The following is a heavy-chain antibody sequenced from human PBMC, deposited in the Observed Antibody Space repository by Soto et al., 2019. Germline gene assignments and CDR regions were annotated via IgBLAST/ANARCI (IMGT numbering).Heavy chain of an antibody. CDR2: ISGSGDST. J-gene: IGHJ6*02. V-gene: IGHV3-23*01. D-gene: IGHD6-13*01. CDR1: GFTFSSYA. CDR3: AKDRDGAAAGPTKFYGMDV. Sequence: EVQLLESGGGLVQTGGSLRLSCAASGFTFSSYAMSWVRQAPGKGLEWVSVISGSGDSTYYAEAVRGRFTISRDNSKNTLYLQMNSLRAEDTAVYDCAKDRDGAAAGPTKFYGMDVWGQGTTVTVSS.